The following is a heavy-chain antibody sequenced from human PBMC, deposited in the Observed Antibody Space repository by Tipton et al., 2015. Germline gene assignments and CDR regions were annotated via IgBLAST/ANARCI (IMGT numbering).Heavy chain of an antibody. J-gene: IGHJ4*02. CDR1: GYSISSGYY. CDR2: IYHSGST. Sequence: TLSLTCAVSGYSISSGYYWGWIRQPPGKGLEWIGSIYHSGSTYYNPSLKSRVTMSRDTSKNQFSLKLTFVTAADTAVYYCASPSLPHDRGDYYFQSWGQGSLVTVSS. CDR3: ASPSLPHDRGDYYFQS. D-gene: IGHD2-21*02. V-gene: IGHV4-38-2*01.